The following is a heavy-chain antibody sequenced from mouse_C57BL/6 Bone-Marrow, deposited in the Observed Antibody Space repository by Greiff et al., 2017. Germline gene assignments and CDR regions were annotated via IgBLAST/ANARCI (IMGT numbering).Heavy chain of an antibody. CDR2: IWSGGST. CDR3: ARNDYGSSLAWFAY. Sequence: QVQLKESGPGLVQPSQSLSITCTVSGFSLTSYGVHWVRQSPGKGLEWLGVIWSGGSTDYNAAFISRLSISKDNSKSQVFFKMNSLQADDTAIYYCARNDYGSSLAWFAYRGQGTLVTVS. V-gene: IGHV2-2*01. D-gene: IGHD1-1*01. J-gene: IGHJ3*01. CDR1: GFSLTSYG.